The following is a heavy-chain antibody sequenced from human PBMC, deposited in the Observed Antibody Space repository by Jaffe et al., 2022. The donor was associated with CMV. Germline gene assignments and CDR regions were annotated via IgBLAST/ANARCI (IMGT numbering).Heavy chain of an antibody. CDR2: VSPESGT. Sequence: QVQLVQSGAEVKRPGASVKVSCKASGYTFTAYYIHWVRQVPGQGLEWMGRVSPESGTVYAENFQGRVSMTTETSTNTVYMDLSRLTSDDTAIYYCARVEGAAADRGDWGPGTLITVSS. CDR1: GYTFTAYY. CDR3: ARVEGAAADRGD. V-gene: IGHV1-2*02. J-gene: IGHJ4*02. D-gene: IGHD6-13*01.